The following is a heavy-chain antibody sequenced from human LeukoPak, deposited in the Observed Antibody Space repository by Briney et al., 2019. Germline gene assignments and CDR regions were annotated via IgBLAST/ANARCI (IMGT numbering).Heavy chain of an antibody. CDR3: ARDSGCSSTSCQYYFDY. Sequence: SETLSLTCTVSGGSISSSSYYWGWIRQPPGKGLEWIGYIYYSGSTNYNPSLKSRVTISVDTSKNQFSLKLSSVTAADTAVYYCARDSGCSSTSCQYYFDYWGQGTLVTVSS. CDR2: IYYSGST. J-gene: IGHJ4*02. D-gene: IGHD2-2*01. V-gene: IGHV4-61*01. CDR1: GGSISSSSYY.